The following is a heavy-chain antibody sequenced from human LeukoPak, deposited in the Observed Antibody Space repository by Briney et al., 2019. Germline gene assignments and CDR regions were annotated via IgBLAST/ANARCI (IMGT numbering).Heavy chain of an antibody. D-gene: IGHD4-17*01. CDR2: SSGSGGNT. CDR1: GFTFSSYA. Sequence: GGSLRLSCAASGFTFSSYAMSWARQAPGKGLEWVSGSSSGSGGNTYYADSVKGRFTISRDNAKNSIHLQMGSLRVEDTAVYYCVRGDGDLSDFWGQGTLVSVSS. J-gene: IGHJ4*02. V-gene: IGHV3-23*01. CDR3: VRGDGDLSDF.